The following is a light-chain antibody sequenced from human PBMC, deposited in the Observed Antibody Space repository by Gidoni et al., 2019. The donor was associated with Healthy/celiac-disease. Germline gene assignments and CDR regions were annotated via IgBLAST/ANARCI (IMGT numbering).Light chain of an antibody. CDR3: QQYYSNPLT. CDR1: QSVLYSSNNKNY. Sequence: DIVMTQSLDPLAVSLVERATINRKSSQSVLYSSNNKNYLTWYQQKPGQPTKLLIYKASTRESGVPERFSGSGSGTDFTRTSSSLQTEDVAVYYCQQYYSNPLTFGEGTKVEIK. CDR2: KAS. J-gene: IGKJ4*01. V-gene: IGKV4-1*01.